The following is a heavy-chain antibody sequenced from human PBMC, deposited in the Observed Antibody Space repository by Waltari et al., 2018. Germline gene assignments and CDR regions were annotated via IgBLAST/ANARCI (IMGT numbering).Heavy chain of an antibody. D-gene: IGHD6-13*01. J-gene: IGHJ5*02. CDR1: RGFISSRSYY. Sequence: QLQLQESGPGLVKPSQTLSLTCTVSRGFISSRSYYWARLRLPPGKGLEWIGSIYYSGSTYYNPSLKSRVTISVDTSKNQFSLKLSSVTAADTAVYYCARHLPLGAAGILYWFDPWGQGTLVTVSS. CDR2: IYYSGST. V-gene: IGHV4-39*01. CDR3: ARHLPLGAAGILYWFDP.